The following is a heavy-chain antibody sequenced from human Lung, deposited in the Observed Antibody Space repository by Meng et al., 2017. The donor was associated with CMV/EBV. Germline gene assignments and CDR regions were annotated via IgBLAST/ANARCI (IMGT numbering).Heavy chain of an antibody. CDR3: ATDPDGDYDFDY. D-gene: IGHD4-17*01. Sequence: GGXXRLSCVASGFTFRTYGMNWVRQAPGKGLEWVSHINSESTNIGYADSVKGRFTISRDIAGNSLYLQMNSLRAEDTAVYYCATDPDGDYDFDYWGQGTLVTVSS. CDR1: GFTFRTYG. V-gene: IGHV3-48*04. CDR2: INSESTNI. J-gene: IGHJ4*02.